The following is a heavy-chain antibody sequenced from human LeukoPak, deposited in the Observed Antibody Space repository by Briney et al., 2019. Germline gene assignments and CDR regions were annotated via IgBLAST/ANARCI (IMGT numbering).Heavy chain of an antibody. CDR3: ARNGDRHIDY. Sequence: AGGSLRLSCTASGFSFSSYWMHWVRQVPGKGLEWIGEIYHSGSTNYNPSLKSRVTISVDKSKNQFSLKLSSVTAADTAVYYCARNGDRHIDYWGQGTLVTVSS. CDR2: IYHSGST. V-gene: IGHV4-4*02. J-gene: IGHJ4*02. D-gene: IGHD4-17*01. CDR1: GFSFSSYW.